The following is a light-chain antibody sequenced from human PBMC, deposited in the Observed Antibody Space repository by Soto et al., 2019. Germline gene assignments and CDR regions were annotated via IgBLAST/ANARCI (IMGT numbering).Light chain of an antibody. Sequence: QSALTQPASLSGSPGQSITISCTGTSSDVGNYNLVSWYQQHPGKAPKLMIYEVSQRPSGVSNRFSGSKSGNTASLTISGLQAEDEADYYCCSFAGIFDVFGTGTKVTVL. CDR1: SSDVGNYNL. J-gene: IGLJ1*01. V-gene: IGLV2-23*02. CDR3: CSFAGIFDV. CDR2: EVS.